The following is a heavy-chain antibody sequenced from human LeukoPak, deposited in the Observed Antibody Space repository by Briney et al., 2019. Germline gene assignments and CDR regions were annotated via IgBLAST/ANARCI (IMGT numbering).Heavy chain of an antibody. Sequence: SETLSPTCTVSGGSISSYYWSWIRKRPGKGLGWISSIHYRAATKYNPSLRSRVSISVDTSNNPFSLKLNSLAAADTAMYYCARDRGGISSAFDIWGQGTMVTVSS. J-gene: IGHJ3*02. D-gene: IGHD6-6*01. CDR2: IHYRAAT. CDR1: GGSISSYY. V-gene: IGHV4-59*01. CDR3: ARDRGGISSAFDI.